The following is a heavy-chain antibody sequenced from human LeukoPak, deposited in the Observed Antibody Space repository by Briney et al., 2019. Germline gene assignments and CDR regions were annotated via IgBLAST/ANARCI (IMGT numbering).Heavy chain of an antibody. V-gene: IGHV3-23*01. D-gene: IGHD2-2*02. J-gene: IGHJ3*02. CDR3: AKDPVVPAAITTYGFHI. CDR2: MSASTDRT. CDR1: GFTFSSYA. Sequence: GGSLRLSCAASGFTFSSYAMSWVRQAPGKGLEWVSGMSASTDRTYYSDSVRGRFTISRDNTNNALYLQMNSPRAEDTAVYYCAKDPVVPAAITTYGFHIWGQGTMVTVSS.